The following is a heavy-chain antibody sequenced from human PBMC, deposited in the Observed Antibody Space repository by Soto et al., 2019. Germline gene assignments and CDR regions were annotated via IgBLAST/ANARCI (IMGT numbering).Heavy chain of an antibody. CDR3: ARDQSPSSGWPGMDV. D-gene: IGHD6-19*01. CDR2: INPNSGGT. Sequence: QVQLVQSGAEVKKPGASVKVSCKASGYTFTDYYMHWVRQAPGQGLEWMGWINPNSGGTNYAQKFQGRVTMTRDTSISTADMELNRLRSDDTAVYYCARDQSPSSGWPGMDVWGQGTTVTVSS. J-gene: IGHJ6*02. CDR1: GYTFTDYY. V-gene: IGHV1-2*02.